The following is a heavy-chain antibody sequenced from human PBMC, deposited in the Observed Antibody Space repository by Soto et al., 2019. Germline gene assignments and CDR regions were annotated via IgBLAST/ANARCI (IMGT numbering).Heavy chain of an antibody. V-gene: IGHV3-30-3*01. D-gene: IGHD6-19*01. CDR1: GFTFSSYA. CDR2: ISYDGSNK. CDR3: ARDVIAVAGHFDY. Sequence: GGSLRLSCAASGFTFSSYAMHWVRQAPGKGLEWVAVISYDGSNKYYADSVKGRFTISRDNSKNTLYLQMNSLRAEDTAVYYRARDVIAVAGHFDYWGQGTLVTVSS. J-gene: IGHJ4*02.